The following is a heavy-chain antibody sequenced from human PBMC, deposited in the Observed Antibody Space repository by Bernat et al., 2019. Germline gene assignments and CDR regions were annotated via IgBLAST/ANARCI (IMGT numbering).Heavy chain of an antibody. CDR3: ARDLAYRSGGSWDTGY. CDR1: GFTFSSYA. V-gene: IGHV3-23*01. D-gene: IGHD2-15*01. CDR2: ISGSGGST. Sequence: EVQLLDSGGGLVQPGGSLRLSCAASGFTFSSYAMSWVRQAPGKGLEWVSAISGSGGSTYYADSVKGRFTISRDNSKNTLYLQMNSLRAEDTAVYYCARDLAYRSGGSWDTGYWGQGTLVTVSS. J-gene: IGHJ4*02.